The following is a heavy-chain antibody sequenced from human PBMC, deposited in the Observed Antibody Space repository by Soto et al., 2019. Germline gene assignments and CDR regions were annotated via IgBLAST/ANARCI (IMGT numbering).Heavy chain of an antibody. CDR2: IWYDGSNK. CDR3: ARDKGVDGYDYLTFDY. V-gene: IGHV3-33*01. D-gene: IGHD5-12*01. J-gene: IGHJ4*02. Sequence: GGSLRLSCAASGFTFSSYGMHWVRQAPGKGLEWVAVIWYDGSNKYYADSVKGRFTISRDNSKNTLYLQMNSLRAEDTAVYYCARDKGVDGYDYLTFDYWGQGTLVTVSS. CDR1: GFTFSSYG.